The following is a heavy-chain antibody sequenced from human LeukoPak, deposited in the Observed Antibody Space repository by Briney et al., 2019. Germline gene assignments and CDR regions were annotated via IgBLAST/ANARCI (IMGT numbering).Heavy chain of an antibody. J-gene: IGHJ4*02. Sequence: GGSLRLSCAASGFTFSNAWMSWVRQASGKGLEWVGRIRSKANSYATAYAASVKGRFTIPRDDSKNTAYLQMNSLKTEDTAVYYCTRRGSGSFLFDYWGQGTLVTVSS. CDR2: IRSKANSYAT. D-gene: IGHD3-10*01. CDR3: TRRGSGSFLFDY. CDR1: GFTFSNAW. V-gene: IGHV3-73*01.